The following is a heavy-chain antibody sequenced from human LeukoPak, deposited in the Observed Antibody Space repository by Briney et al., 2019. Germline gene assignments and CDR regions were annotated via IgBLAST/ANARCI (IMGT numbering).Heavy chain of an antibody. J-gene: IGHJ4*02. Sequence: RASVKVSCKASGYTFTTNYMHWVRQAPGQGLEWMGGIIPIFGTANYAEKFQDRVTITADESTSTAYMELSSLRSEDTAMYYCARVQFYYGSGSYRTGFDYWGQGTLVTVSS. CDR1: GYTFTTNY. CDR2: IIPIFGTA. CDR3: ARVQFYYGSGSYRTGFDY. V-gene: IGHV1-69*13. D-gene: IGHD3-10*01.